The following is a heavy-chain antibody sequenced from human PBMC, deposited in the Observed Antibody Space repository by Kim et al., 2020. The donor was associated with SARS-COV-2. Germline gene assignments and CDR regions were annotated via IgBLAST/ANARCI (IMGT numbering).Heavy chain of an antibody. D-gene: IGHD1-26*01. V-gene: IGHV4-31*02. CDR2: SA. Sequence: SASYNPTLKSRVTISVDTSKNQFSLKLSSVTAAATAVYYCASDHSGGFDYWGQGTLVTVSS. J-gene: IGHJ4*02. CDR3: ASDHSGGFDY.